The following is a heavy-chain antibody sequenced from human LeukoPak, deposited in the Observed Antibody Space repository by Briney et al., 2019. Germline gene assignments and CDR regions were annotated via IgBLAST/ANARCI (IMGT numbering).Heavy chain of an antibody. CDR3: ASGFVVVPAEAFDI. V-gene: IGHV3-30*04. CDR2: ISYDGSNK. D-gene: IGHD2-2*01. Sequence: AGGSLRLSCAASGFTFSSYAMHWVRQAPGKGLEWVAVISYDGSNKYYADSVKGRFTISRDNSENTLYLQMNSLRAEDTAVYYCASGFVVVPAEAFDIWGQGTMVTVSS. J-gene: IGHJ3*02. CDR1: GFTFSSYA.